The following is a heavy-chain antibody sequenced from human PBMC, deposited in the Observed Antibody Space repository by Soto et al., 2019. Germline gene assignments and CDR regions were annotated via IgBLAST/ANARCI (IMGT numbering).Heavy chain of an antibody. V-gene: IGHV3-23*01. CDR3: AKQSVQRFFNY. J-gene: IGHJ4*02. Sequence: GGSLRLSCAASGFTFSRSDMTWVRQAPGKGLEWVAGISGSGHTTNYADSVEGRFTISRDNSKNTLYLQMNSLRSEDTAAYFCAKQSVQRFFNYWGQGTPVTVSS. CDR1: GFTFSRSD. CDR2: ISGSGHTT.